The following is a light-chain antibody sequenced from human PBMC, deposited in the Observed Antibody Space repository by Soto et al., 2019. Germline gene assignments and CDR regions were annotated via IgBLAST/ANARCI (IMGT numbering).Light chain of an antibody. J-gene: IGKJ1*01. V-gene: IGKV1-5*01. CDR1: QSISSW. CDR3: QQYNSYSRT. Sequence: DIRMTQSPSTLSASVGDRVTITCRASQSISSWLAWYQQKPGKVPKLLIYDASSLESGVPSRFSGSGSGTEFTLTISSLQPDDFATYYCQQYNSYSRTFGQGTKV. CDR2: DAS.